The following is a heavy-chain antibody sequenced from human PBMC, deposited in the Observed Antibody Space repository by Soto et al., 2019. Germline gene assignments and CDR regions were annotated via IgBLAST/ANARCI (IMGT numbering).Heavy chain of an antibody. D-gene: IGHD6-13*01. J-gene: IGHJ4*02. CDR1: GFIFSNAW. Sequence: EVQLVESGGGLVKPGGSLRLSCAASGFIFSNAWMNWVRQAPGKGLEWVGRIRSKSDGGTTDYAAPVEGRSIISRDDSKNMLYLQMNSLKIEDTAVYYCTTGWSSRDYWGQGTLVTVSS. CDR2: IRSKSDGGTT. CDR3: TTGWSSRDY. V-gene: IGHV3-15*01.